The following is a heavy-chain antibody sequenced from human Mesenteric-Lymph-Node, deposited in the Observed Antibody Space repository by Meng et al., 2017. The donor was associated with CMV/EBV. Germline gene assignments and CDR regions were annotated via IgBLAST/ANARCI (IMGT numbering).Heavy chain of an antibody. D-gene: IGHD5-18*01. J-gene: IGHJ4*02. CDR1: GYTFTSYG. V-gene: IGHV1-18*01. CDR3: AYGYTYGTIDY. Sequence: ASVKVSCKASGYTFTSYGISWVRQAPGQGLEWMGWISAYNGNTNYAQKLQGRVTMTTDTSTSTAYMELSSLRSEDTAVYYCAYGYTYGTIDYWGQGTLVTVSS. CDR2: ISAYNGNT.